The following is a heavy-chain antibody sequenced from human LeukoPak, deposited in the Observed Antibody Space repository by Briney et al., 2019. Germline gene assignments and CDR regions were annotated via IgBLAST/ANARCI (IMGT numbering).Heavy chain of an antibody. D-gene: IGHD3-22*01. V-gene: IGHV4-39*01. J-gene: IGHJ4*02. CDR1: GGSISSSSYY. Sequence: SETLSLTCTVSGGSISSSSYYWGWIRQPPGKGLEWIGGIYYSGSTYYNPSLKSRVTTSVDTSKSQFSLKLNAVTAADTAVYYCARHNDSSGYYPSYFDYWGQGTLVTVSS. CDR2: IYYSGST. CDR3: ARHNDSSGYYPSYFDY.